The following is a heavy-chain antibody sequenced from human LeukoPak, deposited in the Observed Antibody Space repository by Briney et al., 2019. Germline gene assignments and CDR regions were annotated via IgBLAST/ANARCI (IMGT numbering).Heavy chain of an antibody. Sequence: GGSLRLSCAASGFTFSSYSMNWVRQAPGKGLEWVSSISSSSSYIYYADSVKGRFAISRDNAKNSLYPQMNSLRAEDTAVYYCAREVDTAMDSTDYWGQGTLVTVSS. D-gene: IGHD5-18*01. V-gene: IGHV3-21*01. CDR1: GFTFSSYS. CDR3: AREVDTAMDSTDY. J-gene: IGHJ4*02. CDR2: ISSSSSYI.